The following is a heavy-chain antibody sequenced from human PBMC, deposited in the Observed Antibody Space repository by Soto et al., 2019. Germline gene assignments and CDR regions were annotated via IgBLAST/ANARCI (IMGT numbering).Heavy chain of an antibody. Sequence: SETLSLTCTVSGGSISSYYWSWIRQPPGKGLEWIGYIYYSGSTNYNPSLKSRVTISVDTSKNQFSLKLSSVTAADTAVYYCARAGGYDFWSGYSLYYYYGMDVWGQGTTVTGLL. D-gene: IGHD3-3*01. V-gene: IGHV4-59*01. CDR3: ARAGGYDFWSGYSLYYYYGMDV. CDR1: GGSISSYY. CDR2: IYYSGST. J-gene: IGHJ6*02.